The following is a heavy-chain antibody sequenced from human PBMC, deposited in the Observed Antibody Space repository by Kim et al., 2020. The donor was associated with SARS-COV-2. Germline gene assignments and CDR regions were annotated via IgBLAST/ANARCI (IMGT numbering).Heavy chain of an antibody. D-gene: IGHD1-26*01. Sequence: ESVKGRCTISRDNAKNSLYLQMNSLRAEDTALYYCAKDLAQVGATFSFDYWGQGTLVTVSS. CDR3: AKDLAQVGATFSFDY. J-gene: IGHJ4*02. V-gene: IGHV3-9*01.